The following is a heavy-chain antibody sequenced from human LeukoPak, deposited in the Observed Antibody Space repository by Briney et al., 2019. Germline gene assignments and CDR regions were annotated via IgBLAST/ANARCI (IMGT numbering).Heavy chain of an antibody. Sequence: ASVRVSCKASGYTFSDYYMHWVRQAPGQGLEWMGWINPNSGGTNYAQKFQGRVTMTSDTSISTAYMELSRLRSDDTAVYYCARDRIFEPLDAFDIWGQGTMVTVSS. CDR3: ARDRIFEPLDAFDI. J-gene: IGHJ3*02. CDR2: INPNSGGT. V-gene: IGHV1-2*02. CDR1: GYTFSDYY. D-gene: IGHD3-9*01.